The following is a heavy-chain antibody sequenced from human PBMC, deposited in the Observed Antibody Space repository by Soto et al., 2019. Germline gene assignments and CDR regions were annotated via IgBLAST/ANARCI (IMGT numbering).Heavy chain of an antibody. Sequence: ASVKVSCKASGYTFASYDINWVRQATGQGLEWMGWMNPNSGNTGYAQKFQGRVTMTRNTSISTAYMELSSLRSEDTAVYYCARNSGYYTANWFDPWGQGTLVTVSS. D-gene: IGHD3-3*01. CDR2: MNPNSGNT. CDR3: ARNSGYYTANWFDP. CDR1: GYTFASYD. J-gene: IGHJ5*02. V-gene: IGHV1-8*01.